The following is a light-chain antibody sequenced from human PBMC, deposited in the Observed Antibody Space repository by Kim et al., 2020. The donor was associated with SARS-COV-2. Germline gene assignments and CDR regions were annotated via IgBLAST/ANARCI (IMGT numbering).Light chain of an antibody. CDR3: QQYYNWPPWT. Sequence: SPGETATLSGRASQSVSSDLAWFQQKPGQPPRLLIYHSSTRATDIPDRFSGSGSGTEFTLIISSLQSEDFAVYFCQQYYNWPPWTFGQGTKVEIK. CDR1: QSVSSD. J-gene: IGKJ1*01. CDR2: HSS. V-gene: IGKV3-15*01.